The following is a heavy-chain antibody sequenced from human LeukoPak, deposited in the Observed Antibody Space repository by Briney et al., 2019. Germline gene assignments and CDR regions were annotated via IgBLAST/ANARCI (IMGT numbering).Heavy chain of an antibody. CDR2: ISGSGGST. V-gene: IGHV3-23*01. Sequence: GGSLRLSCAASGFTFSSYAMSWVRQAPGKGLEWVSAISGSGGSTYYADSVKGRFTISRDNSKNTLYLQMNSLRAEDTAVYYCAKDLLEVGYSSSRYVRRGGSFDIWGQGTMVTVSS. CDR1: GFTFSSYA. D-gene: IGHD6-13*01. J-gene: IGHJ3*02. CDR3: AKDLLEVGYSSSRYVRRGGSFDI.